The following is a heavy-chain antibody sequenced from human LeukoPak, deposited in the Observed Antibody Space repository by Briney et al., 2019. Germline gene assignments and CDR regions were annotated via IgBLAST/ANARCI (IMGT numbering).Heavy chain of an antibody. V-gene: IGHV3-21*01. CDR2: ISSSSSYI. CDR1: GFTFSSYS. Sequence: GGSLRLSRAASGFTFSSYSMNWVRQAPGQGLEWVSSISSSSSYIYYADSVKGRFTISRDNAKNSLYLQMNSLRAEDTAVYYCARDGYSQLGAFDIWGQGTMVTVSS. D-gene: IGHD5-18*01. CDR3: ARDGYSQLGAFDI. J-gene: IGHJ3*02.